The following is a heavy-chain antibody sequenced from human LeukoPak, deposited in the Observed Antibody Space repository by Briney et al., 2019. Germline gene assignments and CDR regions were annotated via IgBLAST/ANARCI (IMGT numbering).Heavy chain of an antibody. V-gene: IGHV3-23*01. J-gene: IGHJ6*03. CDR3: AKAGGNPPRVYYYYYMDV. CDR2: ISGSGGST. D-gene: IGHD4-23*01. CDR1: GFTFSSYA. Sequence: GGSLRLSCAASGFTFSSYAMSWVRQAPGKGLEWVSAISGSGGSTYYADSVKGRFTISRDNSKNTLYLQMNSLRAEDTAVYYCAKAGGNPPRVYYYYYMDVWGKGTTVTVSS.